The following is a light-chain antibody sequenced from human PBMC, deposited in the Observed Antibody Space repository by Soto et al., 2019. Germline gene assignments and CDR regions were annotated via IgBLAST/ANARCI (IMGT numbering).Light chain of an antibody. Sequence: QVTQSPSTLSAPLGDGVTITCWASQRISTWLAWYQQKRGKATKRLIFAASGLQSGVPSRFSGSRAGQDNTLTIIGAEPEDFAGYHCPESSSRRPRLGQGSRVHI. V-gene: IGKV1-39*01. CDR1: QRISTW. J-gene: IGKJ1*01. CDR3: PESSSRRPR. CDR2: AAS.